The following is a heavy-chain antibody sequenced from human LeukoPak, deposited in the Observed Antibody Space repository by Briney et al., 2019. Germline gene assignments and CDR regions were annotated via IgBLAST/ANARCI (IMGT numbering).Heavy chain of an antibody. CDR1: GGSINNYH. J-gene: IGHJ5*02. V-gene: IGHV4-59*01. D-gene: IGHD4-23*01. Sequence: SETLSLTCSVSGGSINNYHWSWIRQPPGKGLEWLGNIYVSGTTNYNSSLKSRLTISVDTFKNQLSLNLQSVTAADTAMYHCARHRYDTGGKKGVNWFDPWGQGTLVTVSS. CDR2: IYVSGTT. CDR3: ARHRYDTGGKKGVNWFDP.